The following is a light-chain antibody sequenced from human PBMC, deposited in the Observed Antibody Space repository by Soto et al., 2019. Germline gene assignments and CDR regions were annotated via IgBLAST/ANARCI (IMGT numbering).Light chain of an antibody. CDR3: QQYDSSSYI. CDR2: GVS. Sequence: DIVLTQSPGTLSLSPGERATLSCRASQTVSSSYLAWYQQKPGQAPRLLIYGVSSRATGIPDRFSGSGSGTDFTLTISRLEPGDFAVYYCQQYDSSSYIFGQGTKLEIK. V-gene: IGKV3-20*01. CDR1: QTVSSSY. J-gene: IGKJ2*01.